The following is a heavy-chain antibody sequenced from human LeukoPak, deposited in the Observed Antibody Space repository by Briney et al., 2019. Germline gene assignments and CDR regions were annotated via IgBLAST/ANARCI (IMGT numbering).Heavy chain of an antibody. D-gene: IGHD2-15*01. CDR2: IRSKAYGGTT. CDR1: GFTFGDYA. J-gene: IGHJ5*02. CDR3: TRDGRGYLTNWFDR. Sequence: PGGSLRLSCTASGFTFGDYAMSWVRQAPGKGLEWVGFIRSKAYGGTTEYAASVKGRFTISRDDSKSIAYLQMNSLKTEDTAVYYCTRDGRGYLTNWFDRWGQGTLVTVSS. V-gene: IGHV3-49*04.